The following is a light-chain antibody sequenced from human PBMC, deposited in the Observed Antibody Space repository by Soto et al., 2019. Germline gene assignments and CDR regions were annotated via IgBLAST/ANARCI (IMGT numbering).Light chain of an antibody. V-gene: IGKV3-20*01. J-gene: IGKJ1*01. CDR2: DAS. CDR3: QQYGSSPRT. Sequence: EIVCAHAPSALCFSLVQSATLSCRASQTISSYVAWYRQKPGQAPRLLIYDASNRATGIPARFSGSGSGTDFTLIISRLEPEDFAVYFCQQYGSSPRTFGQGTKVDIK. CDR1: QTISSY.